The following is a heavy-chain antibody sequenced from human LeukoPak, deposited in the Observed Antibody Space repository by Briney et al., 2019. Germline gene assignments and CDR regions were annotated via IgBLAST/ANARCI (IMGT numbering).Heavy chain of an antibody. CDR3: ARIGVGIVAFDI. CDR1: GFTFSSYS. D-gene: IGHD1-26*01. Sequence: GGSLRLSCAASGFTFSSYSMNWVRQAPGKGLEWVSSICSSSYIYYADSVKGRFTISRDNAKNSLYLQMNSLRVEDTAVYYCARIGVGIVAFDIWGQGTMVTVSS. V-gene: IGHV3-21*01. J-gene: IGHJ3*02. CDR2: ICSSSYI.